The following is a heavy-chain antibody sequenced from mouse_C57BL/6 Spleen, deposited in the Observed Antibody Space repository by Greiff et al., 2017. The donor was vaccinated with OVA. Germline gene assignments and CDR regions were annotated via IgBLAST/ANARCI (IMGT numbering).Heavy chain of an antibody. CDR3: ARSDYDYDGDYYAMDY. V-gene: IGHV1-52*01. J-gene: IGHJ4*01. Sequence: VQLQQPGAELVRPGSSVKLSCKASGYTFTSCWMHWVKQRPIQGLEWIGNIDPSDSETHYNQKFKDKATLTVDKSSSTAYMQLSSLTSEDSAVYYCARSDYDYDGDYYAMDYWGQGTSVTVSS. CDR2: IDPSDSET. CDR1: GYTFTSCW. D-gene: IGHD2-4*01.